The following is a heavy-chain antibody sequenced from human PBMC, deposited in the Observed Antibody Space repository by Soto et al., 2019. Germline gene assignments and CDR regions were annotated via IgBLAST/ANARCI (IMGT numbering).Heavy chain of an antibody. V-gene: IGHV3-73*01. CDR1: GFTFSGSA. CDR2: IRSKANSYAT. J-gene: IGHJ4*02. Sequence: EVQLVESGGGLVQPGGSLKLSCAASGFTFSGSAMHWVRQASGKGLEWVGRIRSKANSYATAYAASVKGRFTISRDDSKNTAYLQMNSLKPEDTAVYYCTRHVFGSGSPPFDYWGQGTLVTVSS. CDR3: TRHVFGSGSPPFDY. D-gene: IGHD3-10*01.